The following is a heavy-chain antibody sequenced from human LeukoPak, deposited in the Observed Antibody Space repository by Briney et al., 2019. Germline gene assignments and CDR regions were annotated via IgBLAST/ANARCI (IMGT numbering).Heavy chain of an antibody. CDR3: ASYSGSYYKDAFDI. CDR1: GYTLTGYY. V-gene: IGHV1-2*02. D-gene: IGHD1-26*01. J-gene: IGHJ3*02. Sequence: ASVKVSCKASGYTLTGYYMHWVGQAPGQGLEWMGWINPNSGGTNYAQKFQGRVTMTRDTSISTAYMELSRLRSDDTAVYYCASYSGSYYKDAFDIWGQGTMVTVSS. CDR2: INPNSGGT.